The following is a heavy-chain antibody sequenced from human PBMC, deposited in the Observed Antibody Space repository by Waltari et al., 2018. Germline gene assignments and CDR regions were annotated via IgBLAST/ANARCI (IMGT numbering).Heavy chain of an antibody. CDR1: GGSFSGYY. V-gene: IGHV4-34*01. D-gene: IGHD1-26*01. Sequence: QVQLQQWGAGLLKPSETLSLTCAVYGGSFSGYYWSWIRQPPGKGLEWIGEIKHSGRTNYNPSLKSRVTISVDTSKNQFSLKLSSVTAADPAVYYCARPRGTIRRGYFDYWGQGTLVTVSS. CDR3: ARPRGTIRRGYFDY. J-gene: IGHJ4*02. CDR2: IKHSGRT.